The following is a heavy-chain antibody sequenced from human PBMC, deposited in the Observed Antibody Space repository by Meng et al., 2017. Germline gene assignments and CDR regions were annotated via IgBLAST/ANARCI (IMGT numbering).Heavy chain of an antibody. CDR2: IYWDDDK. Sequence: HITLQAAGPTLVTPTHTLPLTVSFSGFSRSTSGVGVGWIRQPPGKALEWLALIYWDDDKRYSPSLKSRLTITKDTSKNQVVLTMTNMDPVVTATYYCAHCLYSSSCDYWGQGTLVTVSS. J-gene: IGHJ4*02. CDR1: GFSRSTSGVG. CDR3: AHCLYSSSCDY. D-gene: IGHD6-13*01. V-gene: IGHV2-5*02.